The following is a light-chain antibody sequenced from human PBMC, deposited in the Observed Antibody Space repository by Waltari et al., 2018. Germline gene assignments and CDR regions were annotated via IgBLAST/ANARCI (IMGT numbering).Light chain of an antibody. CDR1: QNIYRN. CDR3: QHYYDNQLT. Sequence: QMAQSPSALSASVGVRVNISCRASQNIYRNLGGYQQKPGEAPERLIVDASTLESRIPSRLRGTGSAKDFTPTISGLQHEDSARYYCQHYYDNQLTFGPGTNLDIK. V-gene: IGKV1D-13*01. J-gene: IGKJ3*01. CDR2: DAS.